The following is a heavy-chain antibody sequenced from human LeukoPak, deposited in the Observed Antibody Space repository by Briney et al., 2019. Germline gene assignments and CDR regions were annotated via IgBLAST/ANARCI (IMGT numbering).Heavy chain of an antibody. J-gene: IGHJ4*01. V-gene: IGHV3-30-3*01. Sequence: GGSLRLSCAASGFTLSNYAMHWVRQAPGKGLEWVAAISHDGNNKYYADSVKGRFSISRDNSRNTLYLQMNSLRAEDTAVYYCARDRQYQLILYWFDYWGHGTLVTVSS. CDR2: ISHDGNNK. D-gene: IGHD2-2*01. CDR1: GFTLSNYA. CDR3: ARDRQYQLILYWFDY.